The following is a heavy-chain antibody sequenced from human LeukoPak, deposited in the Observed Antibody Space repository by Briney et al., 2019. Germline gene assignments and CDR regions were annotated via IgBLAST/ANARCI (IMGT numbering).Heavy chain of an antibody. CDR3: ARGAAMYYFDY. V-gene: IGHV4-59*01. Sequence: PSETLSLTCTASGGSISSYYWSWIRQPPGKGLEWIGYIYYSGSTNYNPSLKSRVTISVDTSKNQFSLKLSSVTAADTAVYYCARGAAMYYFDYWGQGTLVTVSS. CDR1: GGSISSYY. J-gene: IGHJ4*02. D-gene: IGHD2-2*01. CDR2: IYYSGST.